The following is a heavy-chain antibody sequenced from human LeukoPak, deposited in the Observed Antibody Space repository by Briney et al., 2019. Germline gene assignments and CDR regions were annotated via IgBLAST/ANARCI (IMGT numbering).Heavy chain of an antibody. CDR2: INPSGGST. CDR3: ARREYSGWYTRHTYYMDV. V-gene: IGHV1-46*01. D-gene: IGHD6-19*01. J-gene: IGHJ6*03. CDR1: GYTFTSYY. Sequence: ASVKVSCKASGYTFTSYYMHWVRQAPGQGLEWMGIINPSGGSTSYAQKFQGRVTMTRDTSTSTVYMELSSLRSEDTAVYYCARREYSGWYTRHTYYMDVWGKGTTVTISS.